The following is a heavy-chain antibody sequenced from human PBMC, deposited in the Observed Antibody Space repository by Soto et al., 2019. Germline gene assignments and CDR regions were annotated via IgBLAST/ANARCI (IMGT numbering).Heavy chain of an antibody. D-gene: IGHD3-22*01. Sequence: SETLSLTCSVSGDSISNSRFYWAWIRQPPGEGLEWIGSIYHTGNAYYNPSLKSRVTISVDTSKNQFSLKLTSVTAADAALYYCARDFFDSSDYTTNWFDPWGQGTLVTSPQ. V-gene: IGHV4-39*01. CDR3: ARDFFDSSDYTTNWFDP. CDR1: GDSISNSRFY. CDR2: IYHTGNA. J-gene: IGHJ5*02.